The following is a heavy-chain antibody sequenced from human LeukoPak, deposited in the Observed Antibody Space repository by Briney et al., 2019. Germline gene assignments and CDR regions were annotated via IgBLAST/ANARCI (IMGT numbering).Heavy chain of an antibody. CDR3: ARHWYGGAFDV. D-gene: IGHD1-14*01. CDR1: GGSISRSSYY. Sequence: SETLSLTFPVSGGSISRSSYYWGWIRQPPGKGLEWIGSIYYSGTTYYNPSLKSRVTISVDTSKNQFSLKLTSVTAADTAVYYCARHWYGGAFDVWGQGSMVTVSS. V-gene: IGHV4-39*01. CDR2: IYYSGTT. J-gene: IGHJ3*01.